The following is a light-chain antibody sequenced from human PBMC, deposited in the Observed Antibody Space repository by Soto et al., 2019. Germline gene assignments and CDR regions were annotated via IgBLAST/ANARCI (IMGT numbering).Light chain of an antibody. CDR3: HQYGSFPHT. CDR2: GAS. CDR1: QSVSGSS. Sequence: EIVLTQSPGTLSLSPGERATLSCRASQSVSGSSSAWYQLKPGQAPRLLISGASSRATGVPDRFSGSESGTDFTFIISRLEPEDFGMYYCHQYGSFPHTFGQGTELETK. J-gene: IGKJ2*01. V-gene: IGKV3-20*01.